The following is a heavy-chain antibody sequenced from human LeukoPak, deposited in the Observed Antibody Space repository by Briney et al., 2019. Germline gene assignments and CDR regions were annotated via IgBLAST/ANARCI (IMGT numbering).Heavy chain of an antibody. CDR1: GFTFSSYG. V-gene: IGHV3-30*02. J-gene: IGHJ3*02. D-gene: IGHD3-10*01. Sequence: GGALRLSCAESGFTFSSYGMHWVRQAPGKGLEGGAFIRYEGRKKYYADSVKGRFTISRHNSKNTLYLQMNSLRAEDTAVYYCAKDGITSDAFDIWGQGTMVTVSS. CDR3: AKDGITSDAFDI. CDR2: IRYEGRKK.